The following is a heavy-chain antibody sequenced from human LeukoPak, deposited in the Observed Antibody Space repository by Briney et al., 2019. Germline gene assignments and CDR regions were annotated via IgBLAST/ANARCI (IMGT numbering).Heavy chain of an antibody. CDR1: GFTFSSYW. CDR3: ASSYDSSGYYRDPSEGSAFDI. Sequence: GGSLRLSCAASGFTFSSYWMHWVRQAPGKGLVWVSRINSDGSSTSYADSVKGRFTISRDNAKNTLYLQMNSLRAEDTAVYYCASSYDSSGYYRDPSEGSAFDIWGQGTMVTVSS. D-gene: IGHD3-22*01. J-gene: IGHJ3*02. V-gene: IGHV3-74*01. CDR2: INSDGSST.